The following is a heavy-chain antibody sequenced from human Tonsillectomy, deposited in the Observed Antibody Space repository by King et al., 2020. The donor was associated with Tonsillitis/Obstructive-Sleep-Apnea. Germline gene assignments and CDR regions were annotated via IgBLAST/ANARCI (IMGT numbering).Heavy chain of an antibody. V-gene: IGHV4-31*03. Sequence: QLQESGPGLVKPSQTLSLTCTVSGGSISSGGYYWCWIRQHPGKGLEWIGYIYYSGSTYYNPSLKSRVTISVDTSKNQFSLKLSSVTAADTAVYYCARKGRGYGGNSPRDAFDIWGQGTMVTVSS. CDR2: IYYSGST. D-gene: IGHD4-23*01. J-gene: IGHJ3*02. CDR1: GGSISSGGYY. CDR3: ARKGRGYGGNSPRDAFDI.